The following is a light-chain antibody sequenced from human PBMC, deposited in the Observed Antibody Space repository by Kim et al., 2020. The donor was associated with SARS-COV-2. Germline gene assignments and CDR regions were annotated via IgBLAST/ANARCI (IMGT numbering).Light chain of an antibody. CDR2: GAS. CDR1: QSVSTD. J-gene: IGKJ5*01. CDR3: QQYKNWSPIT. V-gene: IGKV3D-15*01. Sequence: EVVMTQSPATLSVSPGERATLSCRASQSVSTDLAWYQQKSGQAPRLLIYGASTRATGIPGRFSGSGSGTEFTLTISGLQSEDLAVYYCQQYKNWSPITFGQGTRLEIK.